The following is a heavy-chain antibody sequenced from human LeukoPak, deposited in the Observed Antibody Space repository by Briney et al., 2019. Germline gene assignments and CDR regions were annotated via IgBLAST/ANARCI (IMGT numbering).Heavy chain of an antibody. D-gene: IGHD4-17*01. CDR3: ARDMTTVTTSFEAFDI. CDR2: INPSGGST. J-gene: IGHJ3*02. V-gene: IGHV1-46*01. Sequence: ASVKVSCKASGYTFTGHYMHWVRQAPGQGLEWMGIINPSGGSTSYAQKFQGRVTMTRDTSTSTVYMELSSLRSEDTAVYYCARDMTTVTTSFEAFDIWGQGTMVTVSS. CDR1: GYTFTGHY.